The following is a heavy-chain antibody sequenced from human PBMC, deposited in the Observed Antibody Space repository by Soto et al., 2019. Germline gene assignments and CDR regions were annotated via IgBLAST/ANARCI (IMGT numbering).Heavy chain of an antibody. V-gene: IGHV5-51*01. Sequence: PGDSLTISCKHSGVNFPTFWIAWVRQMPGKGLEWMGTIYPDDSDTRYSPSFQGQVTISADKSIQTAYLQWGSLKASDSALYYCERGKYSSPRGGFDVWGQGT. D-gene: IGHD4-4*01. CDR1: GVNFPTFW. CDR3: ERGKYSSPRGGFDV. CDR2: IYPDDSDT. J-gene: IGHJ5*02.